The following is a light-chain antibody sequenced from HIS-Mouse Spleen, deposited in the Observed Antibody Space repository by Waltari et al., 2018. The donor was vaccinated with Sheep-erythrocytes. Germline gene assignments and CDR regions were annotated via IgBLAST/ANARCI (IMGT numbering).Light chain of an antibody. J-gene: IGLJ3*02. V-gene: IGLV3-10*01. CDR1: ALPQKY. CDR3: YSTDSSSNHWV. CDR2: EDS. Sequence: SYELTQPPSVSVSPGQTARITCSGDALPQKYAYWYQQKSGQAPVLVIYEDSKRPSGIPGRFSGASAGTRATLTISGGQVEDDADYYCYSTDSSSNHWVFGGGTKLTVL.